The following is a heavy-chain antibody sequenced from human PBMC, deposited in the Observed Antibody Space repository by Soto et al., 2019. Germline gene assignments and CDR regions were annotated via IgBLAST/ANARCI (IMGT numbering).Heavy chain of an antibody. CDR2: IYYSGST. J-gene: IGHJ4*02. D-gene: IGHD3-16*01. Sequence: LSLTCTVSGGSIRSGSHYWSWIRQHPGKGLEWIGYIYYSGSTYYNPSLKSRITISISTSKNQFSLKLTSVTAADTAVYYCAREGGDGIDYWGQGSLVTVSS. CDR1: GGSIRSGSHY. V-gene: IGHV4-31*03. CDR3: AREGGDGIDY.